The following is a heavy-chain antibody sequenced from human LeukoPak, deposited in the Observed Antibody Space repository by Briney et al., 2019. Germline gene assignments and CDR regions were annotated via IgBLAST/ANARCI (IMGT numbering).Heavy chain of an antibody. CDR1: GFTFSSYW. CDR2: INSDGSST. V-gene: IGHV3-74*01. CDR3: ARERVVGAPYFDY. J-gene: IGHJ4*02. D-gene: IGHD1-26*01. Sequence: GGSLRLSCAASGFTFSSYWMHWVRQAPGKGLVWVSRINSDGSSTSYADSVKGRFTISRDNAKNSLFLQMHSLRAEDTALYYCARERVVGAPYFDYWGQGTLVTVSS.